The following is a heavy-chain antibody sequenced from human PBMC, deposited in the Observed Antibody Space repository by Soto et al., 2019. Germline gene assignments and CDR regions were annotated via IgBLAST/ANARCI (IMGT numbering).Heavy chain of an antibody. CDR1: GFTFSTYD. CDR3: VSSGTAPMLIHNWFDP. D-gene: IGHD3-16*01. J-gene: IGHJ5*02. V-gene: IGHV3-21*01. Sequence: EVQLVESGGGLVKPGGSLRLSCAASGFTFSTYDMNWVRQAPGKGLEWVSSITTTSRYIYYGDSVRGRFTISRDNARNSLFLQMDGLRAEDTAVYYCVSSGTAPMLIHNWFDPWGQGTRVTVSS. CDR2: ITTTSRYI.